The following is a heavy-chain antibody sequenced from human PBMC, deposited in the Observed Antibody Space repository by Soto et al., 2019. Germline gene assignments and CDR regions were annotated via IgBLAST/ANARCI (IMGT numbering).Heavy chain of an antibody. V-gene: IGHV1-69*08. D-gene: IGHD3-10*01. CDR3: ARDASGSGSLGFDP. CDR2: IIPILGIA. J-gene: IGHJ5*02. Sequence: QVQLVQSGAEVKKPGSSVKVSCKASGGTFSSYTISWVRQAPGQGLEWMGRIIPILGIANYAQKFQGRVTITADKSTSTAYMELSSLRSEDTAVYYCARDASGSGSLGFDPWGQGTLVTVSS. CDR1: GGTFSSYT.